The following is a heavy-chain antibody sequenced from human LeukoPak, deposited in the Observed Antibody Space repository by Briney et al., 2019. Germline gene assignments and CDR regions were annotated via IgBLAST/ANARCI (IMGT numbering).Heavy chain of an antibody. Sequence: GASVKVSCKASGYTFTSYYVHWVRQAPGQGLEWLGIINPNVGSTNYAQKFQGRVTLTSDTSTSTVYMELSSLRSDDTAVYYCARDGRRITVASTGDNWGQGTLVTVSS. J-gene: IGHJ4*02. CDR2: INPNVGST. D-gene: IGHD6-19*01. V-gene: IGHV1-46*01. CDR3: ARDGRRITVASTGDN. CDR1: GYTFTSYY.